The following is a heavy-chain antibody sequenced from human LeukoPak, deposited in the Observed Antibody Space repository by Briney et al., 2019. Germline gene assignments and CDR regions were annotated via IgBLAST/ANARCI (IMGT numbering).Heavy chain of an antibody. CDR3: TRETKTYYYGSGSWGFDY. CDR1: GFTFGDYG. D-gene: IGHD3-10*01. Sequence: PGGSLRLSCTASGFTFGDYGLSWVRQAPGKGLEWVGFIRSKAYGGTTEYAASVKGRFTISRDDSKSIAYLQMNSLKTEDTAVYYCTRETKTYYYGSGSWGFDYWGQGTLVTVSS. CDR2: IRSKAYGGTT. J-gene: IGHJ4*02. V-gene: IGHV3-49*04.